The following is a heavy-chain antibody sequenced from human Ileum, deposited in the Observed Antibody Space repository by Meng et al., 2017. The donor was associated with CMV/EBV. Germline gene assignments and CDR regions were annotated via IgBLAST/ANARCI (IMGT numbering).Heavy chain of an antibody. CDR1: GGSVIVNHR. CDR3: VRGSIAGATLMDL. Sequence: VSGGSVIVNHRWEWARQPPGKGLEWIGEVHYRGSTTYHPSLKSRATISVDKSKNQFSLNLNSVTAADTAVYYCVRGSIAGATLMDLWGQGTLVTVSS. D-gene: IGHD1-26*01. J-gene: IGHJ5*02. CDR2: VHYRGST. V-gene: IGHV4-4*02.